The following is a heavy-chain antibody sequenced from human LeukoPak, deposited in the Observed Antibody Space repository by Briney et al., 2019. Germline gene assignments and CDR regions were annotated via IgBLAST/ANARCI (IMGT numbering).Heavy chain of an antibody. D-gene: IGHD3-10*01. CDR2: MNPNSGNT. CDR1: GYTFTSYD. Sequence: ASVKVSCKASGYTFTSYDINWVRQATGQGLEWMGWMNPNSGNTGYAQKFQGRVTMTRNPSISTAYMEPSSLRSEDTAVYYCARESGLYGSGSRYWGQGTLVTVSS. V-gene: IGHV1-8*01. CDR3: ARESGLYGSGSRY. J-gene: IGHJ4*02.